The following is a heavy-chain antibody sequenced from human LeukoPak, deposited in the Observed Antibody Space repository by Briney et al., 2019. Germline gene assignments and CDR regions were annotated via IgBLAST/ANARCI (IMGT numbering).Heavy chain of an antibody. D-gene: IGHD3-9*01. V-gene: IGHV1-2*02. Sequence: ASVKVSCKASGYTFTGYYMHWVRQAPGQGLEWMGWINPNSGGTNYAQKFQGRVTMTRDTSISTAYMELSRLRSDDTAVYYCARDLGLTGTPYYYYYYMDVWGKGTTVTVSS. CDR2: INPNSGGT. CDR1: GYTFTGYY. J-gene: IGHJ6*03. CDR3: ARDLGLTGTPYYYYYYMDV.